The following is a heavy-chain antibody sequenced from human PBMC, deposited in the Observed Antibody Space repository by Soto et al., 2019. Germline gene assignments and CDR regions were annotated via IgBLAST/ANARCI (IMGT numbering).Heavy chain of an antibody. V-gene: IGHV3-48*02. J-gene: IGHJ6*01. D-gene: IGHD6-6*01. CDR3: ARPEYSRLSYGMDV. Sequence: SSSTIYYADSVKCRFTISRDNAKNSLYLQMNSPRDEDKAVYYCARPEYSRLSYGMDVWGQG. CDR2: SSSTI.